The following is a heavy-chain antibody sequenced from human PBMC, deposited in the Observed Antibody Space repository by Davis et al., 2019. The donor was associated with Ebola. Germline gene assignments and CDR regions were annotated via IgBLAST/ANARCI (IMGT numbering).Heavy chain of an antibody. CDR1: GVSISRHY. V-gene: IGHV4-59*03. CDR2: IYYTGSA. J-gene: IGHJ4*02. Sequence: PSETLSLTCTVSGVSISRHYWSWLRQPPGKRLEWFGSIYYTGSASYNSSLASRATISVYTSKNQFSLKLTSVTAADTAMYYCSERGSSVWGQGTLVTVSS. D-gene: IGHD3-10*01. CDR3: SERGSSV.